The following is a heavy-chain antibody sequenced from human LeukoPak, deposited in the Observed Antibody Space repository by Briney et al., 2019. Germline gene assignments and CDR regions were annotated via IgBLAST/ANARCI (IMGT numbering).Heavy chain of an antibody. CDR3: ARDYYDSSGGAAFDI. Sequence: PSETLSLTCTVSGYSISSDYYWGWIRQSPGKGLEWIGNIHQSGSTYYNPSLRSRLTMSVDMSKNQFSLKLSSVTAADTAVYYCARDYYDSSGGAAFDIWGQGTMVTVSS. V-gene: IGHV4-38-2*02. CDR1: GYSISSDYY. D-gene: IGHD3-22*01. J-gene: IGHJ3*02. CDR2: IHQSGST.